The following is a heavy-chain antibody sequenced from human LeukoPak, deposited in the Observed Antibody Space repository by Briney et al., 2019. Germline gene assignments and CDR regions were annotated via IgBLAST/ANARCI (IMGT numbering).Heavy chain of an antibody. CDR1: GFTVSSNY. D-gene: IGHD1-26*01. J-gene: IGHJ4*02. V-gene: IGHV3-53*01. CDR2: SYSGGST. CDR3: ARSETEWELGYYFDY. Sequence: TGGSLRLSCAASGFTVSSNYMSWVRQAPGKALEWVSVSYSGGSTYYADSVKGRFTISRDNSKNTLYLQMNSLRAEDTAVYYCARSETEWELGYYFDYWGQGTLVTVSS.